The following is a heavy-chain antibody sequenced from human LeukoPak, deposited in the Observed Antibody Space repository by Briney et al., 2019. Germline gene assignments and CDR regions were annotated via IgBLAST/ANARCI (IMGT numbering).Heavy chain of an antibody. V-gene: IGHV3-30*02. J-gene: IGHJ4*02. Sequence: GGSLRLSCAASRFIFSTYRMHWVRQHPGKGVEWVAFIRPDGSNEYYAASVRGRFAISRDNSKNTLYLQMNSLRAEDAAVYYCAKEVEGREVIKPLDYWGQGTLVTVSS. CDR1: RFIFSTYR. CDR2: IRPDGSNE. CDR3: AKEVEGREVIKPLDY. D-gene: IGHD3-10*01.